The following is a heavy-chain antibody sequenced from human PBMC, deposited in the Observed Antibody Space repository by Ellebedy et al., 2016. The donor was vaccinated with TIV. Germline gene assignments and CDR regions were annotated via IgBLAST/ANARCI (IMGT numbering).Heavy chain of an antibody. CDR1: GFTFSIAG. V-gene: IGHV3-21*06. D-gene: IGHD2-8*01. J-gene: IGHJ4*02. CDR3: TRDGSEWSRDH. Sequence: GGSLRLXXAASGFTFSIAGMTWVRQAPGKGLEWVATIVNSGRETYYADPLKGRFTISRDNAMNSLYLQMDSLTVEDTAVYYCTRDGSEWSRDHWGQGTLVTVSS. CDR2: IVNSGRET.